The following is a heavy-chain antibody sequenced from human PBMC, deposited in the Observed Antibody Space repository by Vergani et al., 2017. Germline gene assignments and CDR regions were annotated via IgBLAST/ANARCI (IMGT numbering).Heavy chain of an antibody. CDR1: GGSFSGYY. Sequence: QVQLQQWGAGLLKPSETLSLTCAVYGGSFSGYYWSWIRQPPGKGLEWIGEINHSGSTNYNPSLKSRVTISVDTSKNQFSLKLSSVTAADTAVYYCARGRPYCSSTSCQGGPVDYWGQGTLVTVS. CDR3: ARGRPYCSSTSCQGGPVDY. D-gene: IGHD2-2*01. V-gene: IGHV4-34*01. J-gene: IGHJ4*02. CDR2: INHSGST.